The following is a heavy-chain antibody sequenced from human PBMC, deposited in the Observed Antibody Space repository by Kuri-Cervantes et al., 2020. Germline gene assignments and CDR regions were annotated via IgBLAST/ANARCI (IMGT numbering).Heavy chain of an antibody. Sequence: SETLSLTCTVSGGSISGTYYWSWIRQHPGKGLEWIGYIYYSGSTYYNPSLKSLVTISVDTSKNQFSLKLSSVTAADTAVYYCARDYVWGSYRLIDYWGQGTLVTVSS. J-gene: IGHJ4*02. CDR2: IYYSGST. CDR1: GGSISGTYY. D-gene: IGHD3-16*02. V-gene: IGHV4-31*01. CDR3: ARDYVWGSYRLIDY.